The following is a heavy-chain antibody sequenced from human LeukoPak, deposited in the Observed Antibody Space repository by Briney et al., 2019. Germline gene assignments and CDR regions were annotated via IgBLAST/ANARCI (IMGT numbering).Heavy chain of an antibody. D-gene: IGHD5-24*01. Sequence: PSETLSLTCAVYGGSFSGYYWSWIRQPPGKGLEWIGEINHSGSTNYNPSLKSRVTISVDTSKNQFSLKLSSVTAADTAVYYCARAADGYNRDSFDYWGQGTLVTVSS. V-gene: IGHV4-34*01. CDR2: INHSGST. CDR3: ARAADGYNRDSFDY. J-gene: IGHJ4*02. CDR1: GGSFSGYY.